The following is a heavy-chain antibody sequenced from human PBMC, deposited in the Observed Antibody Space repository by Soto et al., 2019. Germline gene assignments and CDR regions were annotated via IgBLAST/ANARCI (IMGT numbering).Heavy chain of an antibody. V-gene: IGHV1-69*18. CDR3: ASAGSREINRGAFDL. Sequence: QVQLVQSGAEVQQTGSSVKVSCKASRGALSSYAITWVRQAPGQGLDWMGRVIPIYGTPNYAQKFQGRISLTVYASKSTAYLELSGLRSDDTAVYVCASAGSREINRGAFDLWGEGTMVPVSS. J-gene: IGHJ3*01. CDR1: RGALSSYA. CDR2: VIPIYGTP.